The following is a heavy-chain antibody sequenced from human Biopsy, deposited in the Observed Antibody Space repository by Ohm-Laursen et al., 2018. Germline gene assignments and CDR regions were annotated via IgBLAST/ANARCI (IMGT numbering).Heavy chain of an antibody. D-gene: IGHD3-22*01. Sequence: LSLTCTVSGGSFPGHYWGWIRQPPGKGLEWIGSIFYRGSTHYKPSLKSRVNISVDTSKNQFSLKLNSVTAADTAVYYCARDYDTSGYYYVSWGQGTLVTVSS. CDR1: GGSFPGHY. V-gene: IGHV4-39*01. J-gene: IGHJ5*02. CDR3: ARDYDTSGYYYVS. CDR2: IFYRGST.